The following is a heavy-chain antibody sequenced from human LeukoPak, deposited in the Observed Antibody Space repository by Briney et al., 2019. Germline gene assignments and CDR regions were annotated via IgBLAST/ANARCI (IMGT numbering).Heavy chain of an antibody. V-gene: IGHV4-61*01. CDR2: IQNSART. D-gene: IGHD4-11*01. J-gene: IGHJ6*02. CDR1: GGSVNSGSYF. Sequence: APLSLTFTVSGGSVNSGSYFWSWIRQPPGKGLEWIGYIQNSARTNYNPSLESRVTISVDSSKDQFSLRLSSVTAANTAVYYCATDYSNFYGMDVWGQGTTVTVSS. CDR3: ATDYSNFYGMDV.